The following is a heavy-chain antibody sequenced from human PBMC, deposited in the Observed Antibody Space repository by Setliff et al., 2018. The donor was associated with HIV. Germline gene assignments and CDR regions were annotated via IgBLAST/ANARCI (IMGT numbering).Heavy chain of an antibody. Sequence: ASVKVSCKVSGDTLTKLSIYWVRQAPGKGLEWMGGFDHEEGKIIYAQKFQGRVSMTEDTSTDTAYMDLSSLRSDGTAVYYCAAPSSVYIFGVLTPVSFDYWGQGTLVTV. CDR1: GDTLTKLS. D-gene: IGHD3-3*02. CDR3: AAPSSVYIFGVLTPVSFDY. J-gene: IGHJ4*02. CDR2: FDHEEGKI. V-gene: IGHV1-24*01.